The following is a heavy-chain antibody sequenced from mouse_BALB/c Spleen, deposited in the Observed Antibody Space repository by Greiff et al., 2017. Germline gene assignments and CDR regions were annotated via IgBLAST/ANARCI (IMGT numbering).Heavy chain of an antibody. CDR3: ARRGTTADYYAMDY. V-gene: IGHV1-80*01. J-gene: IGHJ4*01. D-gene: IGHD1-2*01. CDR2: IYPGDGDT. Sequence: VQLVESGAELVRPGSSVKISCKASGYAFSSYWMNWVKQRPGQGLEWIGQIYPGDGDTNYNGKFKGKATLTADKSSSTACMQLSSLTSEDSAVYFCARRGTTADYYAMDYWGQGTSVTVSS. CDR1: GYAFSSYW.